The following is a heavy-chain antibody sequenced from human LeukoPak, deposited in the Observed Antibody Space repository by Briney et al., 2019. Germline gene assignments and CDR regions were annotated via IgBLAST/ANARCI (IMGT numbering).Heavy chain of an antibody. J-gene: IGHJ3*02. D-gene: IGHD6-13*01. CDR1: GYTFTSYD. CDR2: MNPNSGNT. CDR3: ARGKLSGYSSSWRDAFDI. Sequence: GASVKVSCKASGYTFTSYDINWVRQATGQGLEWMGWMNPNSGNTGYAQKFQGRVTITRNTSISTAYMELSSLRSEDTAVYYCARGKLSGYSSSWRDAFDIWGQGTMVTVSS. V-gene: IGHV1-8*03.